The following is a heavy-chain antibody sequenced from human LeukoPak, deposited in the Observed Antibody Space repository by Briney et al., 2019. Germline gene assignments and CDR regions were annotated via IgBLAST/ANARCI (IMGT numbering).Heavy chain of an antibody. J-gene: IGHJ4*02. Sequence: PGGSLRLSCAASGFTFSSYSMNWVRQAPGKGLEWVSSISSSSSYIYYADSVKGRFTISRDNAKNSLYLQMNSLRAEDTAVYYCARAIRGYSGYDGIDYWGQGTLVTVSS. CDR3: ARAIRGYSGYDGIDY. CDR2: ISSSSSYI. D-gene: IGHD5-12*01. V-gene: IGHV3-21*01. CDR1: GFTFSSYS.